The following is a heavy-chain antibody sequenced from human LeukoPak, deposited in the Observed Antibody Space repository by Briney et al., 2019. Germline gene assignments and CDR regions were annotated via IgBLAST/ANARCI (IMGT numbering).Heavy chain of an antibody. CDR1: GYSFTTYW. D-gene: IGHD1-26*01. V-gene: IGHV5-51*01. J-gene: IGHJ3*02. CDR2: IFPSDSDI. Sequence: ESLKISCKGSGYSFTTYWIAWVRQMPGKGLGWMGIIFPSDSDIRYSPSFQGQVTISADKSISTAYLQWSSLKASDTAMYFCARPRGSGSSGDAFDIWGQGTMVTVSS. CDR3: ARPRGSGSSGDAFDI.